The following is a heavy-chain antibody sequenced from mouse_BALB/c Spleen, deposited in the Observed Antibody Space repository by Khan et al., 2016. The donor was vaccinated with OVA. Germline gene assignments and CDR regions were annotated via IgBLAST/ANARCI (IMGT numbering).Heavy chain of an antibody. Sequence: QVQLQQSGPELKKPGETVKISCKASGYTFTNYGLNWVKQAPGKGLKWMGWINTNTEEPTYAEEFKGRFAFSLETSASTAYLQINNLKNEDTASYFCARRFRTAYPLYYYAMDYWGQGTSVTVSS. D-gene: IGHD1-2*01. CDR3: ARRFRTAYPLYYYAMDY. V-gene: IGHV9-3*02. CDR1: GYTFTNYG. J-gene: IGHJ4*01. CDR2: INTNTEEP.